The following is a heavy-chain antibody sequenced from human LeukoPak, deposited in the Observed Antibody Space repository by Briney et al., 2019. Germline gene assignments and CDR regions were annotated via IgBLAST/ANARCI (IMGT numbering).Heavy chain of an antibody. CDR1: GGSITSSSCC. D-gene: IGHD3-22*01. CDR2: IYYSGST. V-gene: IGHV4-39*07. Sequence: SETLSLTCIVSGGSITSSSCCWGWIRQPPGKGLEWIGSIYYSGSTYYNPSLKSRVTISVDTSKNQFSLKLSSVTAADTAVYYCVRITMIVVVTIDYWGQGTLVTVSS. J-gene: IGHJ4*02. CDR3: VRITMIVVVTIDY.